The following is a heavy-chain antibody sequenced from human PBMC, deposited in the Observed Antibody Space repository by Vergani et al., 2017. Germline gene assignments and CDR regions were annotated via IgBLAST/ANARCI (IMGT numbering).Heavy chain of an antibody. CDR3: ARVRVCSSTSCSHDAFDI. V-gene: IGHV4-59*12. J-gene: IGHJ3*02. D-gene: IGHD2-2*01. CDR2: IYYSGST. CDR1: GGSISSYY. Sequence: QVQLQESGPGLVKPSETLSLTCTVSGGSISSYYWSWFRQPPGKGLEWIGYIYYSGSTNYNPSLKSRVTISVDTSKTQFSLKLSSVTAADTAVYYCARVRVCSSTSCSHDAFDIWGQGTMVTVSS.